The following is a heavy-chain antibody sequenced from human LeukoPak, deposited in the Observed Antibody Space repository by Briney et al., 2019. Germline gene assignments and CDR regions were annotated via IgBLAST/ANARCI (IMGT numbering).Heavy chain of an antibody. CDR2: YIPMFGSP. Sequence: SVKVSCKASGGTLNTYSMTWVRQAPGDGPEWVGGYIPMFGSPNYAQKFKGRATITADESTNTAYMELSSLRSEDTAVYYCTVSRRWQPTYYFYMDVWGGGTALTVSS. D-gene: IGHD5-24*01. J-gene: IGHJ6*03. CDR3: TVSRRWQPTYYFYMDV. V-gene: IGHV1-69*13. CDR1: GGTLNTYS.